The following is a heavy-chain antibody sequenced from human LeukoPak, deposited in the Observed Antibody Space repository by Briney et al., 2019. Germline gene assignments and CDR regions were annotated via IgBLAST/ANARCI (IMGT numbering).Heavy chain of an antibody. CDR3: ARGPLGYCSGGSCPFDY. J-gene: IGHJ4*02. CDR2: IIPIFGTA. Sequence: SVKVSCKASGGTFSSYAISWVRQAPGQGLEWMGGIIPIFGTANYAQKFQGRVTITADESTSTAYMELSSLRSEDTAVYYCARGPLGYCSGGSCPFDYWGQGTLVAVSS. V-gene: IGHV1-69*01. D-gene: IGHD2-15*01. CDR1: GGTFSSYA.